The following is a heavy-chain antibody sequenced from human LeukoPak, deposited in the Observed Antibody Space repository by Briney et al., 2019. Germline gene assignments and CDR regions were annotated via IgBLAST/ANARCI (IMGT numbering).Heavy chain of an antibody. CDR2: MKEDEIEK. CDR3: ARGRGSPPQFDY. CDR1: GFTFSHNW. D-gene: IGHD1-26*01. J-gene: IGHJ4*02. Sequence: PGRSLSLSCAVSGFTFSHNWMSWVRQAPGKGLEWGANMKEDEIEKYYVDSVKGRFTISRDNARNSLYLQMDSLGAEDTALYYCARGRGSPPQFDYWGQGTLVTVSS. V-gene: IGHV3-7*01.